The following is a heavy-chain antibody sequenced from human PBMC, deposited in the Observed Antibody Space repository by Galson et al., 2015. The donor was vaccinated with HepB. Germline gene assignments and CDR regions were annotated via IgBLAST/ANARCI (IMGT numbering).Heavy chain of an antibody. CDR1: GGTFSSYA. D-gene: IGHD3-3*01. CDR3: ARGGYYGKDYYYYYMDV. CDR2: IIPIPGIA. V-gene: IGHV1-69*10. J-gene: IGHJ6*03. Sequence: SVKVSCKASGGTFSSYAISWVRQAPGQGLEWMGGIIPIPGIANYAQKFQGRVTITADKSTSTAYMELSSLRSEDTAVYYCARGGYYGKDYYYYYMDVWGKGTTVTVSS.